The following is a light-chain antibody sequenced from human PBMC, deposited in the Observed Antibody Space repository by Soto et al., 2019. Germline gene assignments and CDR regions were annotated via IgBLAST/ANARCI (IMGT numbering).Light chain of an antibody. J-gene: IGKJ1*01. V-gene: IGKV1-5*03. CDR3: QHYNSYSEA. CDR1: QTISSW. CDR2: KAS. Sequence: DIQMTQSPSTLSGSVGDRVTITCRASQTISSWLAWYQQKPGKAPKLLIYKASTLKSGVPSRLSGSAPRAQFTLTISSLKHYDFATYYCQHYNSYSEAFGQVTRGDSK.